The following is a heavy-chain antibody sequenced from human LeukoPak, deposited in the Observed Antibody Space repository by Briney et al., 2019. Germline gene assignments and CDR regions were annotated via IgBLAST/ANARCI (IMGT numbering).Heavy chain of an antibody. CDR3: AKDHYWSIDY. CDR2: IKGDGIST. Sequence: PGGSPRPSCAASGFDFSSNWMHWVRHAPGQGLVWVSRIKGDGISTNYADSVKGRFTISRDIAKNTLYLQMNSLRAEDTGVYYCAKDHYWSIDYWGRGTLVTVSS. D-gene: IGHD3-3*01. CDR1: GFDFSSNW. J-gene: IGHJ4*02. V-gene: IGHV3-74*01.